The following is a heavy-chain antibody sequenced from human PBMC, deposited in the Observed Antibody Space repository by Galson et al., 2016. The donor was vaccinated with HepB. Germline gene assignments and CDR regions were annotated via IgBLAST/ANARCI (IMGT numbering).Heavy chain of an antibody. CDR1: GYPFGSSW. CDR2: INSDGSTK. V-gene: IGHV3-74*03. D-gene: IGHD2-2*01. J-gene: IGHJ6*02. Sequence: SLRLSCAGSGYPFGSSWMPWVRQAPGKGPVWVARINSDGSTKKYADSVQGRFTISRDNAKNTLVLQMSSLRAEDTSVYYCAREPPAADGYFGMDVWGQGTTVTVSS. CDR3: AREPPAADGYFGMDV.